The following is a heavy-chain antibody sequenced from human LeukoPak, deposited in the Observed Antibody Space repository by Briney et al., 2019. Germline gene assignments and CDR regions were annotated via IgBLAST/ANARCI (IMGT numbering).Heavy chain of an antibody. CDR1: GLSFGNYW. CDR2: IKQDGSEK. J-gene: IGHJ5*02. CDR3: TRDFDP. V-gene: IGHV3-7*01. Sequence: RSGGSLRLSCVASGLSFGNYWMDWVRQAPGKGLEWVGNIKQDGSEKYYVDSVKGRFTISRDNPKNSLYLDMNSLRVEDTAIYYCTRDFDPWGQGTLVTVSS.